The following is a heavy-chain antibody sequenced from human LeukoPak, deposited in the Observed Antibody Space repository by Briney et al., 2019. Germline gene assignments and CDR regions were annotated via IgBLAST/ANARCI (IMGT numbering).Heavy chain of an antibody. D-gene: IGHD4-11*01. CDR3: ATSSNRYYYYYGMDV. V-gene: IGHV3-21*04. J-gene: IGHJ6*02. CDR2: ISSSSSYI. Sequence: PGGSLRLSCAASGFTFSSYSMNWVRQAPGKGLEWVSSISSSSSYIYYADSVKGRFTISRDNAKNSLYLQMNSLRAEDTALYYCATSSNRYYYYYGMDVWGQGTTVTVSS. CDR1: GFTFSSYS.